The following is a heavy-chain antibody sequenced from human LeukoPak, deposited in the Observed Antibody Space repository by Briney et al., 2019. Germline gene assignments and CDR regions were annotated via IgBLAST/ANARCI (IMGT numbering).Heavy chain of an antibody. CDR3: ARGRISFV. J-gene: IGHJ4*02. CDR2: IKEDGSEK. D-gene: IGHD2-15*01. Sequence: GGSLRLSCAASGFTFSSYEMNWVRQAPGKGLECVANIKEDGSEKYYVDSVKGRFTISRDNAKNSLYLQMNSLRVEDTAVYYCARGRISFVWGQGTLVTVSS. CDR1: GFTFSSYE. V-gene: IGHV3-7*03.